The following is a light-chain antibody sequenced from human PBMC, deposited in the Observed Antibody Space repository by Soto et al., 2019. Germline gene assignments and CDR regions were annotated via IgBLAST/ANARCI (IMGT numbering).Light chain of an antibody. V-gene: IGLV2-14*03. Sequence: QSALTQPASVSGSPGQSIAISCTGTSSDVGCYNSVSWYQQYPGKAPKLIIHDVTNRPSGLSDRFSGSKSGNTASLTISGLQAEDEADYYCSSWTSSSSYVFGSGTKVTVL. CDR3: SSWTSSSSYV. CDR1: SSDVGCYNS. CDR2: DVT. J-gene: IGLJ1*01.